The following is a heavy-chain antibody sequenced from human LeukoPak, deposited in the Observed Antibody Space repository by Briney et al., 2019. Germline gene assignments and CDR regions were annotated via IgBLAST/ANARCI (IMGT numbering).Heavy chain of an antibody. V-gene: IGHV4-38-2*02. CDR3: ARWAIVGADYFDY. CDR1: GYSISTSYY. CDR2: INHSGST. J-gene: IGHJ4*02. Sequence: SETLSLTCTVSGYSISTSYYWGWIRQPPGKGLEWIGEINHSGSTNYNPSLKSRVTISVDTSKNQFSLKLSSVTAAGTAVYYCARWAIVGADYFDYWGQGTLVTVSS. D-gene: IGHD1-26*01.